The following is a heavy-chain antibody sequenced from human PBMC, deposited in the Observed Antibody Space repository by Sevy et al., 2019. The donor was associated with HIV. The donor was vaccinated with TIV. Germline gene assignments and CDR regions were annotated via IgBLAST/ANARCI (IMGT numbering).Heavy chain of an antibody. CDR2: IYYSGST. CDR1: GGSISSYY. D-gene: IGHD3-22*01. V-gene: IGHV4-59*01. CDR3: ARTHYDSSGYYYPSAHYYSDY. Sequence: SETLSLTCTVSGGSISSYYWSWIRQPPGKGLEWIGYIYYSGSTNYNPSLKSRVTISVDTSKNQFSLKLSSVTAADTAVYYCARTHYDSSGYYYPSAHYYSDYWGQGTLVTVSS. J-gene: IGHJ4*02.